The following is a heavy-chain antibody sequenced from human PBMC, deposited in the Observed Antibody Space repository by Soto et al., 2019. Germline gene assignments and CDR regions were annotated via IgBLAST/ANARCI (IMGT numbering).Heavy chain of an antibody. Sequence: PGGSPRLSCAASGFTFSSYAMDWVRQEPGKGLEWVAVISYDGSNKYYADSVKGRFTISRDNSKNTLYLQMNSLRAEDTAVYYCARDPTYCTNGICYTFFDYWGQGTLLTVSS. D-gene: IGHD2-8*01. V-gene: IGHV3-30-3*01. CDR2: ISYDGSNK. CDR1: GFTFSSYA. J-gene: IGHJ4*02. CDR3: ARDPTYCTNGICYTFFDY.